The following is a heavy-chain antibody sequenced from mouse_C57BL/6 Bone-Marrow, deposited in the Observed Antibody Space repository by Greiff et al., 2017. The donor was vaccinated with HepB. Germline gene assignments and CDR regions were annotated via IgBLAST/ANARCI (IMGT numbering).Heavy chain of an antibody. CDR1: GFTFSSYT. J-gene: IGHJ3*01. Sequence: EVMLVESGGGLVKPGGSLKLSCAASGFTFSSYTMSWVRQTPEKRLEWVATFSGGGGNTYYPDSVKGRFTISRDNAKNTLYLQMSSLRSEDTALYYCARHDWAAWFAYWGQGTLVTVSA. D-gene: IGHD4-1*01. CDR3: ARHDWAAWFAY. CDR2: FSGGGGNT. V-gene: IGHV5-9*01.